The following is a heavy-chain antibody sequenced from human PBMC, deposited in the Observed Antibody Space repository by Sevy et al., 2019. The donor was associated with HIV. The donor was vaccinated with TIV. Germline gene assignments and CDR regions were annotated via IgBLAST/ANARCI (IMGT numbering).Heavy chain of an antibody. V-gene: IGHV3-33*01. CDR3: ARELGYCSSTSCYTGDNWFDP. CDR1: GFTFSSYG. Sequence: GGSLRLSCAASGFTFSSYGMHWVRQAPGKGLEWVAVIWDDGSNKYYADSVKGRFTISRDNSKNTLYLQMNSLRAEDTAVYYCARELGYCSSTSCYTGDNWFDPWGQGTLVTVSS. CDR2: IWDDGSNK. D-gene: IGHD2-2*02. J-gene: IGHJ5*02.